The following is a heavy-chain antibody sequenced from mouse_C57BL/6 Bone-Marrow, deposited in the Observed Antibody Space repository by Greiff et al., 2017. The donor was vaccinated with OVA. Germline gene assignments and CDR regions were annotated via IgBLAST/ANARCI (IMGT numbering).Heavy chain of an antibody. CDR2: IDPSDSYT. J-gene: IGHJ1*03. CDR1: GYTFTSYW. CDR3: ANWYFDV. Sequence: LQQPGAELVRPGTSVKLSCKASGYTFTSYWMHWVKQRPGQGLEWIGVIDPSDSYTNYNQKFKGKATLTVDTSSSTAYMQLSSLTSEDSAVYYCANWYFDVWGTGTTVTVSS. V-gene: IGHV1-59*01.